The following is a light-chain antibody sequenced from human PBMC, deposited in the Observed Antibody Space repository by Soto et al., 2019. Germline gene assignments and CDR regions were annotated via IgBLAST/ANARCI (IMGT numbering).Light chain of an antibody. Sequence: QSVLTQPPSASGTPGQTIAISCSGGSSNIGSHTVNWYQQLPGTAPRLLIYSNTQRPSGVPDRFSGSKSGTSAPLAISGLPSEYEGDYYCAAWDDSLHGVVFGGGTKLTVL. CDR3: AAWDDSLHGVV. CDR2: SNT. CDR1: SSNIGSHT. V-gene: IGLV1-44*01. J-gene: IGLJ2*01.